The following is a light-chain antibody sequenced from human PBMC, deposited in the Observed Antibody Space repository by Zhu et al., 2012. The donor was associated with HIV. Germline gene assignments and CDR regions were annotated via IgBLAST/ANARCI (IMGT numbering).Light chain of an antibody. V-gene: IGKV3-20*01. J-gene: IGKJ1*01. CDR2: ETA. Sequence: EIVLTQSPGTLSLSPGERATLSCRSSQSVSTTYLAWYQQKHGQPPRLLMYETATRAADTPDRFSGSGFGTDFTLTISRLEPEDFAVYYCQQYSSSPSWTFGQGTKVEIK. CDR3: QQYSSSPSWT. CDR1: QSVSTTY.